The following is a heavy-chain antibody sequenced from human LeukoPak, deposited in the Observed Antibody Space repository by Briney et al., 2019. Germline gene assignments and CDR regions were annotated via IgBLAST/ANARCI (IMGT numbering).Heavy chain of an antibody. Sequence: SETLSLTCSVSGASISSGSNYWGWIRQPPGKTLEWIGSIYYSGSTYYNPSLKSRVTISVDTSKNQFSLKLSSVTAADTAVYYCARRERWLQSPHFDYWGQGTLVTVSS. CDR2: IYYSGST. CDR3: ARRERWLQSPHFDY. V-gene: IGHV4-39*01. D-gene: IGHD5-24*01. CDR1: GASISSGSNY. J-gene: IGHJ4*02.